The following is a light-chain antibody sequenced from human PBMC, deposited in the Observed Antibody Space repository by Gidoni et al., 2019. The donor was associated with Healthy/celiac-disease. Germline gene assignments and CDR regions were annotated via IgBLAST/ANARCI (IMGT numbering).Light chain of an antibody. J-gene: IGKJ2*01. CDR1: QSVSSN. Sequence: EIVMTQSPATLSVSPGERATLSCRASQSVSSNLAWYQQKPGQAPRLLIYGASTRATGIPARFSGSGSGTEFTLTISSLQSEDFAVYYCQQYNNWPPTFXQXTKLEI. CDR2: GAS. CDR3: QQYNNWPPT. V-gene: IGKV3-15*01.